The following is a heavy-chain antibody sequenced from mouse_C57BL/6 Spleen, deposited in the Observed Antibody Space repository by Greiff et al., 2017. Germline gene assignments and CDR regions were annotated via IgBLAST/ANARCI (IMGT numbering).Heavy chain of an antibody. CDR1: GFTFSDYY. CDR2: INYDGSST. J-gene: IGHJ1*03. D-gene: IGHD1-1*01. V-gene: IGHV5-16*01. CDR3: GKAQGSYGYFDV. Sequence: EVQGVESEGGLVKPGSSMKLSCTASGFTFSDYYMAWVRQAPEKGLEWVAYINYDGSSTYYLDSLKSRFIISRDKAKNMLYLQMSSLQSEDTAAYNCGKAQGSYGYFDVWGTGTTVTVSA.